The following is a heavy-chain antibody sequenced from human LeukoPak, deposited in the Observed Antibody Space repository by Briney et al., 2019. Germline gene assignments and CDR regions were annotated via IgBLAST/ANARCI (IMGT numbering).Heavy chain of an antibody. CDR1: GFSFSSHW. J-gene: IGHJ6*04. V-gene: IGHV3-23*01. Sequence: PGGSLGLSCAASGFSFSSHWMSWVRQAPGKGLEWVSAISGSGGSTYYADSVKGRFTISRDNAKNSLYLQMNSLRAEDTAVYYCAELGITMIGGVWGEGTTVTISS. CDR3: AELGITMIGGV. CDR2: ISGSGGST. D-gene: IGHD3-10*02.